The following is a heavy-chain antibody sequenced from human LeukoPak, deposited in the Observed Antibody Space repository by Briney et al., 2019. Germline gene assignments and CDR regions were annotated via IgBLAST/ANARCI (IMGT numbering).Heavy chain of an antibody. D-gene: IGHD1/OR15-1a*01. V-gene: IGHV3-30*02. CDR3: AKAGTASKTSELDH. Sequence: PGGSLRLSCAASGFTFSSDGMHWVRQAPGKGLEWVAFIRYDGSNKYYADSVKGRFTISRDNSKNTLCLQMNSLTSEDTAVYYCAKAGTASKTSELDHWGQGILVTVSS. CDR2: IRYDGSNK. J-gene: IGHJ4*02. CDR1: GFTFSSDG.